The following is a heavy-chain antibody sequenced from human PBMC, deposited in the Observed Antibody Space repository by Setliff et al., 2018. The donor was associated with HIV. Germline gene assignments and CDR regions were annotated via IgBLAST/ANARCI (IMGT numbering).Heavy chain of an antibody. V-gene: IGHV1-69*13. CDR2: IIPLFPTS. D-gene: IGHD3-10*01. CDR3: ARGPPYFGSGSRPVAFDI. CDR1: GGTFNTYA. Sequence: ASVKVSCKASGGTFNTYAISWVRQAPGQGLEWVGGIIPLFPTSTYAQKFQGRVTMTADESTSTTYMDLNNLRSEDTAVYYCARGPPYFGSGSRPVAFDIWGQGTMVTVS. J-gene: IGHJ3*02.